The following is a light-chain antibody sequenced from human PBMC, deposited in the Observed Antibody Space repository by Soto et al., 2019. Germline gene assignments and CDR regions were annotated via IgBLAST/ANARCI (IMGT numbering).Light chain of an antibody. Sequence: IVMTQSPATPSVSPGERVTFSCRASQGIRNHLAWYQHKPGQAPRLLISYGSAGATGIPARFSGSGSGTEFTLTINSLQSEDFAVYYCQQFYTWPVTFGGGTKVEIK. J-gene: IGKJ4*01. CDR1: QGIRNH. CDR2: YGS. CDR3: QQFYTWPVT. V-gene: IGKV3-15*01.